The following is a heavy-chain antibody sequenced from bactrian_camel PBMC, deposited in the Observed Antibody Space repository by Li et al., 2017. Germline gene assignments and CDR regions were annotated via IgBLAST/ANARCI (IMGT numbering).Heavy chain of an antibody. CDR2: IANDGAT. V-gene: IGHV3S53*01. CDR1: GYTDMNNF. J-gene: IGHJ4*01. D-gene: IGHD3*01. CDR3: AADPQCRSVYGAYRI. Sequence: HVQLVESGGGSVQRGESLNLSCTTSGYTDMNNFWGWFRQAPGKEREGVAAIANDGATSYTDSVKGRFAISKDHAKKILYLQMNSVTLEDTAMYYCAADPQCRSVYGAYRIRGQGTQVTVS.